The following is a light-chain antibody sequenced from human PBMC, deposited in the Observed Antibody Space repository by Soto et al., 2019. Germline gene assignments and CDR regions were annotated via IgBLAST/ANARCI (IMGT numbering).Light chain of an antibody. CDR1: QSVSSSY. Sequence: EIVLTQSPGTLSLSPGERATLSCRASQSVSSSYLAWYQQKPGQAPRLLSYGASRRATDIPDRFSGSGSGTAFTLTISRLEPEDFAVYYCQQYGSSPATFGQGTKVDIK. V-gene: IGKV3-20*01. CDR3: QQYGSSPAT. CDR2: GAS. J-gene: IGKJ1*01.